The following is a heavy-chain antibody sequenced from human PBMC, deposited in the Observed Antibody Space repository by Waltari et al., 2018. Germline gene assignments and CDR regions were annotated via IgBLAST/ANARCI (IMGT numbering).Heavy chain of an antibody. D-gene: IGHD3-3*01. J-gene: IGHJ4*02. Sequence: QLQLQESGPGLVKPSETLSLTCTVSGGSISSSSYYWGWIRQPPGKGLEWIGSIYYSGSTYYNPSLKSRVTISVDTSKNQFSLKLSSVTAADTAVYYCARSNYDFWSGYRYYFDYWGQGTLVTVSS. CDR1: GGSISSSSYY. CDR3: ARSNYDFWSGYRYYFDY. CDR2: IYYSGST. V-gene: IGHV4-39*07.